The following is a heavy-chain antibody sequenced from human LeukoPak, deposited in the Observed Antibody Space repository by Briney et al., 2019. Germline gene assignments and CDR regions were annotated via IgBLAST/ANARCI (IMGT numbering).Heavy chain of an antibody. D-gene: IGHD4-17*01. J-gene: IGHJ4*02. CDR3: ARGSSYGDYPLDY. CDR1: GGSFSGYY. CDR2: INHSGST. Sequence: KASETLSLTCAVYGGSFSGYYWSWIRQPPGKGLEWIGEINHSGSTNYNPSLKSRVTISVDTSKNQFSLKLSSVTAADTAVYYCARGSSYGDYPLDYWGQGTLVTVPS. V-gene: IGHV4-34*01.